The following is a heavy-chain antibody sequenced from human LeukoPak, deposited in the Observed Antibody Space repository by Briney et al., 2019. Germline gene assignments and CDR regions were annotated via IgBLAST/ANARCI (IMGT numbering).Heavy chain of an antibody. V-gene: IGHV6-1*01. D-gene: IGHD6-19*01. CDR1: GDSVSSNSAA. CDR2: TYYRSKWYN. Sequence: SQTLSLTCAISGDSVSSNSAAWNWIRQSPSRGLEWLGRTYYRSKWYNDYAVSVKSRITINPDTSKNRFSLQLNSVTPEDTAVYYCVKEDGSGWNNKFDYWGQGTLVTVSS. CDR3: VKEDGSGWNNKFDY. J-gene: IGHJ4*02.